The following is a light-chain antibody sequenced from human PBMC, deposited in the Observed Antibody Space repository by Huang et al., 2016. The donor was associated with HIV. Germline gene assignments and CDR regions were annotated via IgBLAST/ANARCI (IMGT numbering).Light chain of an antibody. CDR1: QSVSSSY. Sequence: EIVLTQSPGTLSLSPGERATLSCRASQSVSSSYLAWYQQKPGQAPRRLIYGASSMATGIPDRFSGSGSGTDFTLTISRLEPEDFAVYYCQQYGSSPWTFGQGTKVEIK. J-gene: IGKJ1*01. CDR2: GAS. CDR3: QQYGSSPWT. V-gene: IGKV3-20*01.